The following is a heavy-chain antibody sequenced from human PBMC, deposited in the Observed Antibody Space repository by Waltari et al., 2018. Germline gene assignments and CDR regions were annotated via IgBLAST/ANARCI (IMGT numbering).Heavy chain of an antibody. CDR2: VHHSGRT. CDR1: DSTFVTYW. V-gene: IGHV4-4*02. Sequence: VQLLESGGGLFHPGGSLDLPCAPPDSTFVTYWLTGVRQAPGKGLEWIGSVHHSGRTYYNPSLKSRLTISMDTSKNQFSLKLNSVTAADTAVYNCARGGFDSNWYFDVWGRGTLVTVSS. CDR3: ARGGFDSNWYFDV. J-gene: IGHJ2*01. D-gene: IGHD3-22*01.